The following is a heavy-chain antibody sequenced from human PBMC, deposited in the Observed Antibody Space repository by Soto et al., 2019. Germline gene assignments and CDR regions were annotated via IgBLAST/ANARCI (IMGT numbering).Heavy chain of an antibody. J-gene: IGHJ4*02. D-gene: IGHD1-1*01. Sequence: SETLSLTCTVSGGSISSSSYYWGWIRQPPGKGLEWIGSIFYSGSTYYNPSLKSRVTISVDTSKNQFSLKLTSVTAADTAVYYCAIGRHFPGSSDYWGQGILVTVSS. CDR3: AIGRHFPGSSDY. V-gene: IGHV4-39*01. CDR2: IFYSGST. CDR1: GGSISSSSYY.